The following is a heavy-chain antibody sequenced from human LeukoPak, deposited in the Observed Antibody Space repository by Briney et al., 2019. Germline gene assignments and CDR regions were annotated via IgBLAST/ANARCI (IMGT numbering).Heavy chain of an antibody. CDR2: IYYRGNT. V-gene: IGHV4-39*01. Sequence: PSETLSLTCTVSGGSIRSNNYYWGWIRQPPGKGLEWIGSIYYRGNTFYNPSLKSRVTISVDTSKNQFSLKLSSVTAADTAVYYCSAAHDINNWFDPWGQGTLVTVSS. J-gene: IGHJ5*02. CDR1: GGSIRSNNYY. CDR3: SAAHDINNWFDP. D-gene: IGHD6-13*01.